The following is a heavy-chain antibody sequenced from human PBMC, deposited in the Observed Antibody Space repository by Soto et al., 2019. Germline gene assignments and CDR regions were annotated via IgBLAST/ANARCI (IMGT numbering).Heavy chain of an antibody. V-gene: IGHV3-21*01. CDR1: GFTFSSYS. D-gene: IGHD6-13*01. Sequence: EVQLVESGGGLVKPGGYLRLSCAASGFTFSSYSMNWVRQAPGKGLEWVSSISSSSSYIYYADSVKGRLTISRDNAKNSLYLQMNSLRAEDTAVYYCARGRGAAGTDSVQYYGMDVWGQGTTVTVSS. CDR3: ARGRGAAGTDSVQYYGMDV. J-gene: IGHJ6*02. CDR2: ISSSSSYI.